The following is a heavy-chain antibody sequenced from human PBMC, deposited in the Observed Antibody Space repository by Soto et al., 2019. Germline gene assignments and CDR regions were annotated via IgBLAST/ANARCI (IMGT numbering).Heavy chain of an antibody. D-gene: IGHD5-12*01. CDR1: GGSISDYY. CDR2: IFYSGST. J-gene: IGHJ4*02. CDR3: ARYGMATLFGSPVASRYYFDT. Sequence: SETLSLTCTVSGGSISDYYWGWIRQPPGKGLEWIGYIFYSGSTSYNPSLKSRVTISLDTSKNQFSLRLNSVTAADTAVYYCARYGMATLFGSPVASRYYFDTWGQGTLVTVSS. V-gene: IGHV4-59*01.